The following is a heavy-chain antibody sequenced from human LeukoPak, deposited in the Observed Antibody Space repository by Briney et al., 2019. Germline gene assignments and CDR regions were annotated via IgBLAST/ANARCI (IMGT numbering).Heavy chain of an antibody. D-gene: IGHD3-10*01. CDR3: ARSSGYYYGSGSYYNYYYYYMDV. Sequence: ASVKVSCKASGGTFSSYAISWVRQAPGQGLEWMGRIIPILGIANYAQKFQGRVTMTRNTSISTAYMELSSLRSEDTAVYYCARSSGYYYGSGSYYNYYYYYMDVWGKGTTVTVSS. CDR2: IIPILGIA. V-gene: IGHV1-69*04. CDR1: GGTFSSYA. J-gene: IGHJ6*03.